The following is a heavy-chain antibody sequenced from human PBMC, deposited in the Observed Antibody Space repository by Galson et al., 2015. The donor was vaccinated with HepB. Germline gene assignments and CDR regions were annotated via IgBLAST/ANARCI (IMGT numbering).Heavy chain of an antibody. CDR3: AKGDCSSTSCIRYFDY. Sequence: SLRLSCAASGFTFSSYAMSWVRQAPGKGLEWVSAISGSGGSTYYADSVKGRFTISRDNSKNTLYLQMNSLRAEDTAVYYCAKGDCSSTSCIRYFDYWGQGTLVTVSS. CDR2: ISGSGGST. V-gene: IGHV3-23*01. D-gene: IGHD2-2*01. CDR1: GFTFSSYA. J-gene: IGHJ4*02.